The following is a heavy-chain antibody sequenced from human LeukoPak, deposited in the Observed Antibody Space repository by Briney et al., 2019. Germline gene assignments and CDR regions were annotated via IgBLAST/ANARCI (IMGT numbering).Heavy chain of an antibody. CDR1: GGSISSGGYS. V-gene: IGHV4-30-2*01. CDR3: ARVVRLPYYFDY. CDR2: IYHSGST. D-gene: IGHD6-25*01. Sequence: SETLSLTCAVSGGSISSGGYSWSWIRQPPGKGLEWIGYIYHSGSTYYNPSLKGRVTISVDRSKNQFSLKLSSVTAADTAVYCCARVVRLPYYFDYWGQGTLVTVSS. J-gene: IGHJ4*02.